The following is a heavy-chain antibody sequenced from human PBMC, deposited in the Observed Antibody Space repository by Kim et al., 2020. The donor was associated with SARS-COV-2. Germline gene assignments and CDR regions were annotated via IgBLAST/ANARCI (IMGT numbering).Heavy chain of an antibody. J-gene: IGHJ6*02. D-gene: IGHD3-3*01. Sequence: GGSLRLSCAASGFTFSSYSMNWVRQAPGKGLEWVSSISSSSSYIYYADSVKGRFTISRDNAKNSLYLQMNSLRAEDTAVYYCARVVTIFGVVTFYYYYGMDVWGQGTTVTVSS. V-gene: IGHV3-21*01. CDR3: ARVVTIFGVVTFYYYYGMDV. CDR2: ISSSSSYI. CDR1: GFTFSSYS.